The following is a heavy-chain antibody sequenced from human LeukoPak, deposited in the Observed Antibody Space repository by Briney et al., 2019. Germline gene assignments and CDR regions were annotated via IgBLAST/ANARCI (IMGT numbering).Heavy chain of an antibody. V-gene: IGHV4-4*07. CDR3: ARSAATYGPTFGSFDY. Sequence: SETLSLTCTGSGGSLSSYYWSWIRQPAGTGLEWIGRIYTSGSTNYNPSLKSRVTMSVDRSKNQFSLKMSSVTAADTAVYYCARSAATYGPTFGSFDYWGQGTLVTVSS. CDR1: GGSLSSYY. D-gene: IGHD3-10*01. J-gene: IGHJ4*02. CDR2: IYTSGST.